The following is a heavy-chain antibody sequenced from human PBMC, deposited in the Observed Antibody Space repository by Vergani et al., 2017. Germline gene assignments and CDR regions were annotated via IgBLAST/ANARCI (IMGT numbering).Heavy chain of an antibody. D-gene: IGHD2-2*01. CDR1: GFTFSTYG. J-gene: IGHJ6*03. CDR2: IWYDGSNK. V-gene: IGHV3-33*01. Sequence: VQLVESGGGLVKPGGSLRLSCAASGFTFSTYGLHWVRQAPGKGLEWVAVIWYDGSNKYYGDSVKGRFTISRDNSMDTLYLQMNGLRAEDTAVYYCARSAGYCSSTSCPPTLRNYYYYMDVWGKGTTVTVSS. CDR3: ARSAGYCSSTSCPPTLRNYYYYMDV.